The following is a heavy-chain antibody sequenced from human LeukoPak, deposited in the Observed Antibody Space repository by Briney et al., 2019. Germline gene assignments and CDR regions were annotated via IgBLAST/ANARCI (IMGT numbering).Heavy chain of an antibody. D-gene: IGHD3-22*01. CDR3: ARASYSYDINGWVPFDY. CDR1: GGSISSGDNY. Sequence: TSQTLSLTCTVPGGSISSGDNYWSWNRQPAGKGLEWIGRIYTSGSTNYNPSLRSRVTISGDTSKNQFSLRLSSVTAADTAVYYCARASYSYDINGWVPFDYWGQGTLVTVSS. CDR2: IYTSGST. V-gene: IGHV4-61*02. J-gene: IGHJ4*02.